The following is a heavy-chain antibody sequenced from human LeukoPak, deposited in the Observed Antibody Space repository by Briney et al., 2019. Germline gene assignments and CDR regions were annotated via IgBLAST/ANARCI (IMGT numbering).Heavy chain of an antibody. Sequence: PSETPSLTCTVSGGSISSGGFYWSWIRQPPGKGLEWIGYIYYSGSTYYNPSLKSRVTISVDTSKNQFSLKLSSVTAADTAVYYCASGYSGYEGSAFDYWGQGTLVTVSS. J-gene: IGHJ4*02. CDR2: IYYSGST. CDR3: ASGYSGYEGSAFDY. CDR1: GGSISSGGFY. V-gene: IGHV4-31*03. D-gene: IGHD5-12*01.